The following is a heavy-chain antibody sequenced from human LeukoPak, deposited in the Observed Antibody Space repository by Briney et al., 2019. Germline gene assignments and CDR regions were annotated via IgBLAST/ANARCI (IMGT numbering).Heavy chain of an antibody. CDR3: AAGVGVWFGEAHY. CDR2: INHSGST. V-gene: IGHV4-38-2*01. D-gene: IGHD3-10*01. CDR1: GYSISSGYY. Sequence: KPSETLSLTCAVSGYSISSGYYWGWIRQPPGKGLEWIGEINHSGSTNYNPSLKSRVTISVDTSKNQFSLKLSSVTAADTAVYYCAAGVGVWFGEAHYWGQGTLVTVSS. J-gene: IGHJ4*02.